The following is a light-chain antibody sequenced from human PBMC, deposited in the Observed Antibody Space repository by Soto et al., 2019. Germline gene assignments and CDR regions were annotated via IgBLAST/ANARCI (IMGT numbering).Light chain of an antibody. Sequence: QSVLTQPPSASGSPGQSVTISCTGTSSDVGGYNYVSWYQQHPGKAPKVIIYEVSKRPSGVPDRFSGSKSGSTASLTVAGLQAEDGVIFSSSPYPVTTFFVSGTGPRVTVL. V-gene: IGLV2-8*01. CDR2: EVS. CDR3: SPYPVTTFFV. CDR1: SSDVGGYNY. J-gene: IGLJ1*01.